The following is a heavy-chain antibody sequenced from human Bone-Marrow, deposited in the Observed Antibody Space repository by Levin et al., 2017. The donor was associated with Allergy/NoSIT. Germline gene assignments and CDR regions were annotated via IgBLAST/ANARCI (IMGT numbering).Heavy chain of an antibody. CDR3: ASRITAPGGLDV. Sequence: PGESLKISCAVSGVTSNNYTLTWVRQPPGKGLEWVSSISSSSAYIHYADSVKGRFTVSRDNAEKSLYLQMNSLRAEDTAIYYCASRITAPGGLDVWGQGTAVTVSS. CDR1: GVTSNNYT. CDR2: ISSSSAYI. D-gene: IGHD3-10*01. J-gene: IGHJ6*02. V-gene: IGHV3-21*01.